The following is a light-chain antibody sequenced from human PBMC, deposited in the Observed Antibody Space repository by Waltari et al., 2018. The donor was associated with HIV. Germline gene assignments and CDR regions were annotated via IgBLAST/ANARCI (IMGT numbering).Light chain of an antibody. J-gene: IGKJ2*01. CDR2: GAS. CDR1: QSVGSK. CDR3: QQYSHWYS. Sequence: EMVMTQSPATLSVSPGERATLSCRASQSVGSKLAWYQQKPGQAPRLLIYGASSRATGVSARFSGSGSGTEFTLTITSLRSEDFAVYYCQQYSHWYSFGQGTKLEIK. V-gene: IGKV3-15*01.